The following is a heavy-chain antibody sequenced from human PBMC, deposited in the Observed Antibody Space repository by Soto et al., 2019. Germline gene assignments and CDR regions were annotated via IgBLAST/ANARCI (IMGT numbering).Heavy chain of an antibody. D-gene: IGHD1-1*01. CDR3: TRDALLEYNWNDDDAFDI. Sequence: GGSLRLSCTASGFTFGDYAMSWFRQAPGKGLEWVGFIRSKAYGGTTEYAASVKGRFTISRDDSKSIAYLQMNSLKTEDTAVYYCTRDALLEYNWNDDDAFDIWGQGTIVTVSS. CDR1: GFTFGDYA. V-gene: IGHV3-49*03. CDR2: IRSKAYGGTT. J-gene: IGHJ3*02.